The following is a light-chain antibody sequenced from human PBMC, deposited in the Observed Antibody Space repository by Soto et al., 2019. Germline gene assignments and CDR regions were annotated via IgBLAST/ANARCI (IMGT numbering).Light chain of an antibody. CDR2: GAS. J-gene: IGKJ4*01. Sequence: QCPPTQSVSPGEGSTLSCRASQSVSSKLAWYQQKPGQAPRLLISGASGRETGIPDRFSGSGSGTDFTLTISRLEPDDFAVYYCQHSSSYAHSFGAGTKVDIK. CDR1: QSVSSK. CDR3: QHSSSYAHS. V-gene: IGKV3-20*01.